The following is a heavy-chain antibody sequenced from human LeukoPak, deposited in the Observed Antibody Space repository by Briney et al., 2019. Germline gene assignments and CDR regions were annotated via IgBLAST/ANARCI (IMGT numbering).Heavy chain of an antibody. CDR2: IRYDGSNK. D-gene: IGHD5-24*01. CDR1: GFTFSSYG. Sequence: GGSLRLSCAAPGFTFSSYGMHWVRQAPGKGLEWVAFIRYDGSNKYYADSVKGRFTISRDNSKNTLYLQMNSLRAEDTAVYYCAKGSEFYRDGYNNAYYWGQGTLVTVSS. V-gene: IGHV3-30*02. J-gene: IGHJ4*02. CDR3: AKGSEFYRDGYNNAYY.